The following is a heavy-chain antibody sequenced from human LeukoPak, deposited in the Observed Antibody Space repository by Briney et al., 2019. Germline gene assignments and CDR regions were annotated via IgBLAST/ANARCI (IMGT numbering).Heavy chain of an antibody. J-gene: IGHJ4*02. D-gene: IGHD3-22*01. Sequence: SGPTLVNPTQTLTLACTFSGFSLNTRGVGVGWIRQPPGRALEWLALIYWDDDRRYSPSLKSRLTITKDTSKNQVVLTMTNMDPVDTATYFCAHRKNYYDSSVFDNWGQGTLVTVSS. CDR1: GFSLNTRGVG. CDR3: AHRKNYYDSSVFDN. CDR2: IYWDDDR. V-gene: IGHV2-5*02.